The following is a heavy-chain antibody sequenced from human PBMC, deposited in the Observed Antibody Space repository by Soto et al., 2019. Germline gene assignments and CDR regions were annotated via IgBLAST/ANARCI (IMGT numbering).Heavy chain of an antibody. J-gene: IGHJ2*01. CDR3: ATGGSWWYFDL. CDR1: GFTFSTYG. D-gene: IGHD1-26*01. V-gene: IGHV3-33*01. CDR2: ILYDGSNN. Sequence: QVQLVDCGGGVVQPGRSLRLSCAASGFTFSTYGMHWVRQAPGKGLEWVAVILYDGSNNYYADSVKGRFTISRDNSKNTLYLQMNSLRAEDTSVYYCATGGSWWYFDLWGRDTLVTVSS.